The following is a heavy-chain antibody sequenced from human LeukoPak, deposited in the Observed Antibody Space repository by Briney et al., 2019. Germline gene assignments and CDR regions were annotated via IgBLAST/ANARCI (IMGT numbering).Heavy chain of an antibody. CDR2: IRGSGTDT. V-gene: IGHV3-23*01. Sequence: GGSLRLSCAASAFSFSSYAMSWVRQAPGKGLEWVSVIRGSGTDTYYADSVKGRFTISRDNSKNTLYLQMDSLRVEDTAVYYCAKRNDFGSHHVMPADNWGQGTLVTVSS. CDR1: AFSFSSYA. D-gene: IGHD3/OR15-3a*01. CDR3: AKRNDFGSHHVMPADN. J-gene: IGHJ4*02.